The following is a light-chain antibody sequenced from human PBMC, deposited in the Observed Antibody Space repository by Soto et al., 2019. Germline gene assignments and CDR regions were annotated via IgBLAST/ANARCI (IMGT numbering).Light chain of an antibody. CDR1: GSNIGAGYN. J-gene: IGLJ1*01. V-gene: IGLV1-40*01. CDR3: QSYDSTLSGYV. Sequence: QSALTQPSSVSGDPGQTVTISCTGSGSNIGAGYNVHWYQQLPGTAPKLLIHGNSNRPSGVPDRFSGTKSGTSASLDITGLQAEDEGDYYCQSYDSTLSGYVFGTGTKVTVL. CDR2: GNS.